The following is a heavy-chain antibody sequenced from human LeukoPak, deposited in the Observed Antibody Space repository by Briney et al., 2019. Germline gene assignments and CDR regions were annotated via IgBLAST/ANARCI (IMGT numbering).Heavy chain of an antibody. J-gene: IGHJ5*02. CDR3: ARSLGIVVVPAAIGFDP. CDR1: GYTFSGYY. Sequence: ASVKVSCKASGYTFSGYYVHWVRQAPGQGLEWMGWINPNSGGTNYAQKFQGRVTMTRDTSITTAYMELSRLRSDDTAVYYCARSLGIVVVPAAIGFDPWGQGTLVTVSS. CDR2: INPNSGGT. V-gene: IGHV1-2*02. D-gene: IGHD2-2*01.